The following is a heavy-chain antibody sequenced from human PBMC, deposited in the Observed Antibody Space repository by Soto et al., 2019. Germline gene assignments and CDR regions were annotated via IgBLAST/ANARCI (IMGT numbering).Heavy chain of an antibody. Sequence: ASVKVSCKASGYTFTSYAMHWVRQAPGQRLEWMGWINAGNGNTKYAQKFQGRVTITRDTSTSTAYMELSSLRSDDTAVYYCASSGYYDISHYYYGMDVWGQGTTVTVSS. D-gene: IGHD3-9*01. J-gene: IGHJ6*02. V-gene: IGHV1-3*01. CDR2: INAGNGNT. CDR1: GYTFTSYA. CDR3: ASSGYYDISHYYYGMDV.